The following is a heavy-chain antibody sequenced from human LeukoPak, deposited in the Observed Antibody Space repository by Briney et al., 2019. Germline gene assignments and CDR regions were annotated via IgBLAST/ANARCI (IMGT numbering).Heavy chain of an antibody. CDR1: GFTFSSHE. CDR2: ISSSGNTI. CDR3: TSLWEVPGPDF. J-gene: IGHJ4*02. Sequence: PGGSLRHSCAASGFTFSSHEMNWVRQAPGKGLECVSYISSSGNTIYYADSVKGRFTISRDNVQNSLSLQMNNLGGEDTSVYYCTSLWEVPGPDFWGQGTLVTVSS. V-gene: IGHV3-48*03. D-gene: IGHD1-26*01.